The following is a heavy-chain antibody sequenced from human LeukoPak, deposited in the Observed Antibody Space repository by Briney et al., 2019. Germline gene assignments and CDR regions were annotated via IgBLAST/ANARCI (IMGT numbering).Heavy chain of an antibody. D-gene: IGHD1-26*01. J-gene: IGHJ4*02. CDR2: INPNSGGT. V-gene: IGHV1-2*02. CDR1: GYTFTSYG. Sequence: ASVKVSCKASGYTFTSYGISWVRQAPGQGLEWMGWINPNSGGTNYAQKFQGRVTMTRDTSISTAYMELSRLRSDDTAVYYCARESGSYPLDYWGQGTLVTVSS. CDR3: ARESGSYPLDY.